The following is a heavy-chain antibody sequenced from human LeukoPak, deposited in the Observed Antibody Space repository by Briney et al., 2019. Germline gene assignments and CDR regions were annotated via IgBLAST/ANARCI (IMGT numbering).Heavy chain of an antibody. CDR1: GFTFSSYA. CDR2: ISGSGGST. CDR3: AKGVAAAGYDYYMDV. D-gene: IGHD6-13*01. V-gene: IGHV3-23*01. J-gene: IGHJ6*03. Sequence: PGGSLRLSCAASGFTFSSYAMSWVRQAPGKGLEWVSAISGSGGSTYYADSVKGRFTISRDNSKNTLYPQMNSLRAEDTAVYYCAKGVAAAGYDYYMDVWGKGTTVTVSS.